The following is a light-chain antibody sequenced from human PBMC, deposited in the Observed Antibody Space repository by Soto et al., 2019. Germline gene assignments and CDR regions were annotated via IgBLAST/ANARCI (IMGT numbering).Light chain of an antibody. CDR3: QQYGSSPFT. V-gene: IGKV1-17*01. CDR2: GAS. CDR1: QGIRND. J-gene: IGKJ5*01. Sequence: DIQMTQSPSSLSASVGDRVTITCRASQGIRNDLGWYQQKPGKVPKRLMYGASNLQSGVPSRFSGSGAGTEFTLTISRLEPEDFVVYYCQQYGSSPFTFGQGTRLEIK.